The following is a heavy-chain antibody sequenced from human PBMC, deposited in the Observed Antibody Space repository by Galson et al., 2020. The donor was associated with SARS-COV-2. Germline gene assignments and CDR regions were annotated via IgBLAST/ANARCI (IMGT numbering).Heavy chain of an antibody. J-gene: IGHJ4*02. CDR3: ARGPRDYYESDGYYVTHFDY. Sequence: GESLKISCAASSFTFSSNAMNWVRPAPGKGLEWVSGISSSGDITYYADAVKGRFTLSRDNSKSTLFLQMNSLRAEDAAVYYCARGPRDYYESDGYYVTHFDYWGQGTLVTVSS. V-gene: IGHV3-23*01. CDR1: SFTFSSNA. CDR2: ISSSGDIT. D-gene: IGHD3-22*01.